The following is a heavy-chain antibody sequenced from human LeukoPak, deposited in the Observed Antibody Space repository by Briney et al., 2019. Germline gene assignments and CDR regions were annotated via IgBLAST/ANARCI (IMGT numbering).Heavy chain of an antibody. Sequence: GGSLRLSCAASGFTFSSYAMNWIRQAPGKGLEWVSSFGTRSTSIYHAGSVKGRFAISRDNAKNSLYLQMNSLRAEDTALYYCAREVSEGFDFWGQGTLVTVSS. CDR2: FGTRSTSI. CDR3: AREVSEGFDF. D-gene: IGHD3-22*01. V-gene: IGHV3-21*01. CDR1: GFTFSSYA. J-gene: IGHJ4*02.